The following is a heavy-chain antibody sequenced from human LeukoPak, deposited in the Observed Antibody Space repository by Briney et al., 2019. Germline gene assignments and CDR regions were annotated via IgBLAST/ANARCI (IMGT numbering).Heavy chain of an antibody. CDR1: GFIFSTYD. Sequence: GGSLRLSCAASGFIFSTYDMHWVRQAPGKGLEWVAVISREGGIAYHADSVKGRFTISRDNSKNTLYLQMNSLRADDTAVYYCARHFTTGSIDHWGQGNLVTVSS. CDR3: ARHFTTGSIDH. CDR2: ISREGGIA. D-gene: IGHD3-9*01. J-gene: IGHJ4*02. V-gene: IGHV3-30-3*01.